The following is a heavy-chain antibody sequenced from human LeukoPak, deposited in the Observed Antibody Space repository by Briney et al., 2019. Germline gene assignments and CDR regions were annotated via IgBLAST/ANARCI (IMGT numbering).Heavy chain of an antibody. V-gene: IGHV4-34*01. CDR1: GGSFSGYY. CDR3: ARESRFASSAFDI. Sequence: SETLSLTCAVYGGSFSGYYWSWIRQPPGKGLEWIGEINHSGSTNYNPSLKSRVTISVDTSKNQFSLKLSSVTAADTAVYYCARESRFASSAFDIWGQGTMVTVSS. J-gene: IGHJ3*02. CDR2: INHSGST. D-gene: IGHD2-2*01.